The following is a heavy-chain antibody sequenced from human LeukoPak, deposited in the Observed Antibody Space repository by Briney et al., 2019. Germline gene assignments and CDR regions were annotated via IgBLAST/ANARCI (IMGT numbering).Heavy chain of an antibody. D-gene: IGHD3-22*01. CDR2: IKSNTDGGTT. Sequence: AGGSLRLSCAASGLTFTKAWMTWVRQAPGEGLEWVGRIKSNTDGGTTDYAAPVKGRFTISRDDSKNTLYLQMNSLKTEDTAVYYCTTNPYDRSGYHIWGQGTMVTVSS. V-gene: IGHV3-15*01. CDR3: TTNPYDRSGYHI. CDR1: GLTFTKAW. J-gene: IGHJ3*02.